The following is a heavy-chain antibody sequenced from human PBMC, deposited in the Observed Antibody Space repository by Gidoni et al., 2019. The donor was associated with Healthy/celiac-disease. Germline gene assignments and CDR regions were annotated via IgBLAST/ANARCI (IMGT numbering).Heavy chain of an antibody. CDR1: GGSISSGDYY. Sequence: QVQLQESGPGLVKPSQTLSLTCTVSGGSISSGDYYWSWIRQPPGKGLEWIGYIYYSGSTYYNPSLKSRVTISVDTSKNQFSLKLSSVTAADTAVYYCARDQNSGYDYYYYGMDVWGQGTTVTVSS. CDR2: IYYSGST. CDR3: ARDQNSGYDYYYYGMDV. J-gene: IGHJ6*02. D-gene: IGHD5-12*01. V-gene: IGHV4-30-4*01.